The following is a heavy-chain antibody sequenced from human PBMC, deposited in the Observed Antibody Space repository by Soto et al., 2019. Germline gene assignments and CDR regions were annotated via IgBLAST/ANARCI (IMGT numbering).Heavy chain of an antibody. D-gene: IGHD6-13*01. CDR2: INPNSGGT. CDR3: ARVLAAAGTYYYYGMDV. Sequence: ASVKVSCKASGYTFTGYYMHWVRQAPGQGLEWMGWINPNSGGTNYAQKFQGWVTMTRDTSISTAYMELSRLRSDDTAVYYCARVLAAAGTYYYYGMDVWGQGTTVTVSS. V-gene: IGHV1-2*04. J-gene: IGHJ6*02. CDR1: GYTFTGYY.